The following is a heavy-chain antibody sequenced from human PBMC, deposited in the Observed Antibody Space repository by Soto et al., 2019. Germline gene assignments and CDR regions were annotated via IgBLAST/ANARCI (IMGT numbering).Heavy chain of an antibody. CDR2: INPNSGGT. Sequence: ASVKVSCKASGYTFTGYYMHWVRQAPGQGLEWMGWINPNSGGTNYAQKLQGRVTMTTDTSTSTAYMELRTLTSDDTAVYYCAKNGQPPYYYYGLDVWGQGTTVTVSS. D-gene: IGHD2-8*01. CDR1: GYTFTGYY. CDR3: AKNGQPPYYYYGLDV. J-gene: IGHJ6*02. V-gene: IGHV1-2*02.